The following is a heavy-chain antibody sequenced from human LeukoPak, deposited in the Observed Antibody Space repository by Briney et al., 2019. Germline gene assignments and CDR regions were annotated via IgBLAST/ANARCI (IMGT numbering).Heavy chain of an antibody. CDR3: ARDLLTALRYFDY. V-gene: IGHV3-11*01. CDR2: ISSSGSTI. D-gene: IGHD3-9*01. CDR1: GFTFSDYY. J-gene: IGHJ4*02. Sequence: GGSLRLSCAASGFTFSDYYMSWIRQAPGKGLEWVSYISSSGSTIYYADSVKGRFTISRDNAKNSLYLQMNSLRAEDTAVYYCARDLLTALRYFDYWGQGTLVTVSS.